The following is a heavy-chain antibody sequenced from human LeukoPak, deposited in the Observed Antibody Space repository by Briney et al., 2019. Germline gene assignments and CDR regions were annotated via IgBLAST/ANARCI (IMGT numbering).Heavy chain of an antibody. CDR3: ARENPMVTFDY. V-gene: IGHV1-46*01. Sequence: ASVKVSCKASGYTFTSYYMHWVRQAPGQGLEWMGIINPSGGSTSYAQKFQGRVTITADKSTSTAYMELSSLRSEDTAVYYCARENPMVTFDYWGQGTLVTVSS. CDR1: GYTFTSYY. J-gene: IGHJ4*02. CDR2: INPSGGST. D-gene: IGHD5-18*01.